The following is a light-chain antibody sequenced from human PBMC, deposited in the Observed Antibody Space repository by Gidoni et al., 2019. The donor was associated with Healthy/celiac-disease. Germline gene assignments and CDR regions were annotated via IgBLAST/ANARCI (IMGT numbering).Light chain of an antibody. CDR1: TIGSKS. CDR3: QVWDSSSDLVV. V-gene: IGLV3-21*02. CDR2: DDS. Sequence: SYVLTQPPSVSVAPGQTARITCGGNTIGSKSVHWYQQKPGQAPVLVVYDDSDRPSGSPERFSGSNSGNTATLTISGVEAGDEADYYCQVWDSSSDLVVFGGGTKLTVL. J-gene: IGLJ3*02.